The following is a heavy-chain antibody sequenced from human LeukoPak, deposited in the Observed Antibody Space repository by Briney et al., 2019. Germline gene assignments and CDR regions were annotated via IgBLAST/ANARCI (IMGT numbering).Heavy chain of an antibody. CDR1: GFTFSSYW. D-gene: IGHD1-1*01. CDR2: ISYDGSNK. Sequence: GGSLRLSCVASGFTFSSYWMSWVRQAPGKGLEWVAVISYDGSNKYYADSVKGRFTISRDNSKNTLYLQMNSLRAEDTAVYYCAKAKNWNYNYYYGMDVWGQGTTVTVSS. V-gene: IGHV3-30*18. CDR3: AKAKNWNYNYYYGMDV. J-gene: IGHJ6*02.